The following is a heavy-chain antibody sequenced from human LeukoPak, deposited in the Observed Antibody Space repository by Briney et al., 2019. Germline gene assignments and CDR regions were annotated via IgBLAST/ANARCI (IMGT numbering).Heavy chain of an antibody. V-gene: IGHV1-8*01. D-gene: IGHD2-21*02. Sequence: ASVKVSCKASGYTFTSYDINWVRQATGQGLEWMGWMNPNSGNTGYAQKFQGRVTMTRNTSISTAYMELSSLRSEDTAVYYCARGMVVTAIRIPYYYYYMDVWGEGTTVTVSS. CDR2: MNPNSGNT. J-gene: IGHJ6*03. CDR1: GYTFTSYD. CDR3: ARGMVVTAIRIPYYYYYMDV.